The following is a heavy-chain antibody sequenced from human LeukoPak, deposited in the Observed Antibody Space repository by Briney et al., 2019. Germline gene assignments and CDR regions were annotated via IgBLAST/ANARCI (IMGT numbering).Heavy chain of an antibody. D-gene: IGHD3-10*01. Sequence: SETLSLTCTVSGGSISSSSYYWAWIRQPPGTGLEWIGTISYSGSTYYNPSLKSRVTISVDTSKNQFSLKLSSVTAADTAIYYCARPGKVSGVYYYYMDVWGKGTTVTVSS. CDR3: ARPGKVSGVYYYYMDV. CDR2: ISYSGST. CDR1: GGSISSSSYY. V-gene: IGHV4-39*01. J-gene: IGHJ6*03.